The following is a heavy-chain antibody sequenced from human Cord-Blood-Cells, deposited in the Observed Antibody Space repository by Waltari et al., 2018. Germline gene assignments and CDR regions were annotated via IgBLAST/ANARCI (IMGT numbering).Heavy chain of an antibody. D-gene: IGHD7-27*01. CDR2: MNPNSGNT. CDR3: ARGLSLGTDAFDI. V-gene: IGHV1-8*03. J-gene: IGHJ3*02. CDR1: GYSFPRYD. Sequence: QVQLVQSWAEVKMPGASVMVSCKASGYSFPRYDIHWVRQATGQGLEWMGWMNPNSGNTGYAQKFQGRVTITRNTSISTAYMELSSLRSEDTAVYYCARGLSLGTDAFDIWGQGTMVTVSS.